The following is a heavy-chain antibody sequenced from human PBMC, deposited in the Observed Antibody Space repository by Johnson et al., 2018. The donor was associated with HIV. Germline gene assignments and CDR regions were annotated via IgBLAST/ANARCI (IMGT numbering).Heavy chain of an antibody. CDR2: LYSGGNT. Sequence: VQLVESGGGLVQPGGSLRLSCGASGFSVSDSYMNWVRQAPGQGLEWVSVLYSGGNTYYADSVKGRFTISRDNSKNTLYLQMNSLRVEDTAVYYCASEVRGVLDIWGQGTMVTVSS. CDR1: GFSVSDSY. CDR3: ASEVRGVLDI. D-gene: IGHD3-10*01. J-gene: IGHJ3*02. V-gene: IGHV3-66*01.